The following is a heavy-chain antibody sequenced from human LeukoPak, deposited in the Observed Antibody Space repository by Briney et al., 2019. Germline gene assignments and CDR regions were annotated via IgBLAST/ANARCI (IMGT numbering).Heavy chain of an antibody. Sequence: GGSLRLSCAASGFTFRRYWMSWLDPAPGKGLTGVANIKQDGSEKYYVDSVKGRFTISRDNAKNSLYLQMNSLRAEDTAVYYCARPHCSSTSCYNRTAFRGQGTLVTVSS. CDR1: GFTFRRYW. J-gene: IGHJ4*02. V-gene: IGHV3-7*01. D-gene: IGHD2-2*02. CDR3: ARPHCSSTSCYNRTAF. CDR2: IKQDGSEK.